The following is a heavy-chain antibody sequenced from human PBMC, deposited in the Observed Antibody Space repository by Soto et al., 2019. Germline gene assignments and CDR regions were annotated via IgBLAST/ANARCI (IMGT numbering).Heavy chain of an antibody. CDR2: LYWDDDN. D-gene: IGHD6-19*01. J-gene: IGHJ4*02. CDR1: GFSLSTRDVG. V-gene: IGHV2-5*02. Sequence: QITLKESGPTLVKPTQTLTLTCTFSGFSLSTRDVGVGWIRQPPGKALEWLALLYWDDDNRYSPSLRRRLTLTKDTSKNQVLLTMTNMDPVDTATYYCAHGSGWLFDYWGPGTLVTVSS. CDR3: AHGSGWLFDY.